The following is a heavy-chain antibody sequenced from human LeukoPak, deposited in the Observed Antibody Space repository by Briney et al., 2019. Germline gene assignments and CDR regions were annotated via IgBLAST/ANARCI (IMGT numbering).Heavy chain of an antibody. CDR3: ARVSGYDFNWFDP. V-gene: IGHV4-59*08. D-gene: IGHD3-22*01. Sequence: SETLSLTCTVCGGSISSYYWSWIRQPPGKGLEWIGYIYYSGSTNYNPSLKSRVTISVDTSKNQFSLKLSSVTAADTAVYYCARVSGYDFNWFDPWGQGTLVTVSS. J-gene: IGHJ5*02. CDR1: GGSISSYY. CDR2: IYYSGST.